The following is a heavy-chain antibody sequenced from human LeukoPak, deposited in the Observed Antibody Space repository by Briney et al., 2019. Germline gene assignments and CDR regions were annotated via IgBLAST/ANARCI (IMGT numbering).Heavy chain of an antibody. V-gene: IGHV3-53*01. J-gene: IGHJ6*02. D-gene: IGHD1-26*01. CDR1: GFTVSSNY. CDR3: ARDLSVGANGMDV. CDR2: IYSGGST. Sequence: GGSLRLSCAASGFTVSSNYMSWVRQAPGKGLEWVSVIYSGGSTYYADSVKGRFTISRDNSKNTLYLQMNSLRAEDTAVYYCARDLSVGANGMDVWGQGTTVTVSS.